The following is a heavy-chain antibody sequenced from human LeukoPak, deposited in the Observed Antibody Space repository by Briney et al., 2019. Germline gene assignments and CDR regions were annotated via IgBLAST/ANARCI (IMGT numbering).Heavy chain of an antibody. CDR1: GFTFSSYA. CDR3: ARDGNSAWPPR. D-gene: IGHD6-19*01. J-gene: IGHJ4*02. CDR2: ISSSSSYM. V-gene: IGHV3-21*01. Sequence: PGGSLRLSCAASGFTFSSYAMNWVRQAPGKGLEWVSSISSSSSYMYYADSVKGRFTISRDNSNNSLYLQMNSLRAEDTAVYYCARDGNSAWPPRWGQGTLVTVSS.